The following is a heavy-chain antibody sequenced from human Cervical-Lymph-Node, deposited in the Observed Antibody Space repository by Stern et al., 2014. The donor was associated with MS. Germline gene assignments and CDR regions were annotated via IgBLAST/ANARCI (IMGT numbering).Heavy chain of an antibody. CDR2: IYYSRTT. CDR3: SDLGGISAART. J-gene: IGHJ4*02. CDR1: GGSISINSYY. D-gene: IGHD6-13*01. Sequence: QVQLQESGPGLVKPSETLSLTCTVSGGSISINSYYWGWIRQPPGKGLEWIGSIYYSRTTYYKPSLKSRVTISVDTSKNQFSLKLSSVTAADTAVYYCSDLGGISAARTWGQGILVTVSS. V-gene: IGHV4-39*01.